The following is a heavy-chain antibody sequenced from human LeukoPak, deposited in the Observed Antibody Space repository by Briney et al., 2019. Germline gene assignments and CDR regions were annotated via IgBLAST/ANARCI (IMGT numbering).Heavy chain of an antibody. CDR1: GFPFNAYW. CDR3: ARDLKLEQQLVRAGRLGFDP. CDR2: IRQDGDTK. V-gene: IGHV3-7*01. D-gene: IGHD6-13*01. Sequence: GGSLRLSCAASGFPFNAYWMTWVRQAPGKGLEWVANIRQDGDTKYYVDSVKGRFTISRDNSKNTLYLQMNSLRAEDTAVYYCARDLKLEQQLVRAGRLGFDPWGQGTLVTVSS. J-gene: IGHJ5*02.